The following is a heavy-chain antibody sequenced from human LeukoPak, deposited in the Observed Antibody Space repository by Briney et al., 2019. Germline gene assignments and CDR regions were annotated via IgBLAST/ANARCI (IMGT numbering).Heavy chain of an antibody. V-gene: IGHV4-59*01. CDR1: GGSISSYY. Sequence: SETLSLTCTVSGGSISSYYWSWIRQPPGKGLEWIGYIYYSRSTNYNPSLKSRVTISVDTSKNQFSLKLSSVTAADTAVYYCARYRTMTLGPYAFDIWGQGTMVTVSS. J-gene: IGHJ3*02. CDR2: IYYSRST. D-gene: IGHD3-22*01. CDR3: ARYRTMTLGPYAFDI.